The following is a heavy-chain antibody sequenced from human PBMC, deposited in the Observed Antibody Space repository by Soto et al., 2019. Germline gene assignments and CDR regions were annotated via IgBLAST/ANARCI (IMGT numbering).Heavy chain of an antibody. J-gene: IGHJ6*03. Sequence: EVQLVESGGGLVQPGGSLRLSCAASGFTFSGYWMHWVRQAPGKGLVWVSRINSDGSSTNYADSVKGRFTISRDNAKNTLYLQMNSLRAEDTAVYYCARGSGEDLGYCSTTSCYSGYYYYYMDVWGKGTTVTVSS. CDR1: GFTFSGYW. CDR3: ARGSGEDLGYCSTTSCYSGYYYYYMDV. D-gene: IGHD2-2*01. V-gene: IGHV3-74*01. CDR2: INSDGSST.